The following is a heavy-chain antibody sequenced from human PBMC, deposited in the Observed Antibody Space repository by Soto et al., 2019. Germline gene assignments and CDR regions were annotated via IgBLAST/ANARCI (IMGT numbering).Heavy chain of an antibody. CDR3: ARMLSYYDSSGYYLYYYYGMDV. CDR1: GYSFTSYW. V-gene: IGHV5-51*01. Sequence: PGWSLKTSCKSSGYSFTSYWIGWVRQMPGKGLEWLGIIYPGESDTRYSPSLQGQVTISAYKSISIAYLQWSSLKASETAMYYCARMLSYYDSSGYYLYYYYGMDVWGQGTTVTVYS. D-gene: IGHD3-22*01. J-gene: IGHJ6*02. CDR2: IYPGESDT.